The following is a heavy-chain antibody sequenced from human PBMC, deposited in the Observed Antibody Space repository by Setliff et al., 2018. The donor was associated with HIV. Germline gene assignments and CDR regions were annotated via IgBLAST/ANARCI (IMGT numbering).Heavy chain of an antibody. Sequence: SVKVSCKASGGSFTSFAISWVRQAPGQGLEWMGGIMSILRIANYAQKFQGRVTITADKSTRTAYMELSSLRSEDTAVYYCAKELSYCSGGNCYFGSWGQGTLVTVSS. CDR2: IMSILRIA. V-gene: IGHV1-69*10. D-gene: IGHD2-15*01. CDR3: AKELSYCSGGNCYFGS. J-gene: IGHJ4*02. CDR1: GGSFTSFA.